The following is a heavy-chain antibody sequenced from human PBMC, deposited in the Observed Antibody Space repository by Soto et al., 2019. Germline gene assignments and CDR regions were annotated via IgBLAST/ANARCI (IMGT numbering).Heavy chain of an antibody. CDR3: AKASLRYFDWLPDY. V-gene: IGHV3-9*01. Sequence: GGSLRLSCAASGFTFDDYAMHWVRQAPGKGLEWVSGISWNSGSIGYADSVKGRFTISRDNAKNSLYLQMNSLRAEDTALYYCAKASLRYFDWLPDYWGQGTLVTVSS. D-gene: IGHD3-9*01. CDR1: GFTFDDYA. CDR2: ISWNSGSI. J-gene: IGHJ4*02.